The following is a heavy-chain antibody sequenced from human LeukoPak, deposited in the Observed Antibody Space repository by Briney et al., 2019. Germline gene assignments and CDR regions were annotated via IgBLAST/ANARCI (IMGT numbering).Heavy chain of an antibody. D-gene: IGHD3-3*01. Sequence: SETLSLTCTVSGGSISSSSYYWGWIRQPPGKGLEWIGSIYYSGSTYYNPSLKSRVTISVDTSKNQFSLKLSSVTAADTAVYYCARDLGGRITIFGVDIIGWFDPWGQGTLVTVSS. J-gene: IGHJ5*02. V-gene: IGHV4-39*07. CDR3: ARDLGGRITIFGVDIIGWFDP. CDR2: IYYSGST. CDR1: GGSISSSSYY.